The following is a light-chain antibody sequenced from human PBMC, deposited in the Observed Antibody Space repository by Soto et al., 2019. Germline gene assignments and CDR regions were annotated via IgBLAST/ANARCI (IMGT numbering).Light chain of an antibody. V-gene: IGKV3-15*01. CDR3: QQYNNWPPT. Sequence: EIMMTRSPATLSVSPGERATLSCRASQSVSSNLAWYQQKPGQAPRLLIYGTSTRATGFPARFSGSGSGTEFTLTISSLQSEDFAVYYCQQYNNWPPTFGQGTKVDIK. CDR1: QSVSSN. J-gene: IGKJ1*01. CDR2: GTS.